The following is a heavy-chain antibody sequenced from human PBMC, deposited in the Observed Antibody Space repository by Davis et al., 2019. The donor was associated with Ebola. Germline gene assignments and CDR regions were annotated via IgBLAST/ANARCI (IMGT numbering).Heavy chain of an antibody. V-gene: IGHV1-69*04. J-gene: IGHJ4*02. CDR1: RGTFSSYA. D-gene: IGHD6-13*01. CDR3: ARESNAGTGGDY. Sequence: AASVKVSCKASRGTFSSYAISWVRPAPGQGLEWMGRIIPILGIANYAQKFQGRVTITADKSTSTAYMELSSLRSEDTAVYYCARESNAGTGGDYWGQGTLVTVSS. CDR2: IIPILGIA.